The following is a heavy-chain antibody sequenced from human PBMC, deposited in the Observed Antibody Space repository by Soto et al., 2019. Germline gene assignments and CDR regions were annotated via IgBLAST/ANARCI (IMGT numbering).Heavy chain of an antibody. Sequence: QVQLVESGGGVVQPGRSLRLSCAASGFTFNNYAMYWVRQAPGKGLEWMAVISDDGINTYYADSVKGRFTISRDNSKNTLYLQMNSLRPEDTAVYYCARGMITFGGSWGQGTLVTVSS. J-gene: IGHJ4*02. CDR2: ISDDGINT. CDR3: ARGMITFGGS. V-gene: IGHV3-30-3*01. CDR1: GFTFNNYA. D-gene: IGHD3-16*01.